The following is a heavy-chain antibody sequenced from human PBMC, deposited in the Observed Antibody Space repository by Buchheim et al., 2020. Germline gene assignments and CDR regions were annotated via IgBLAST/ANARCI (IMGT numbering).Heavy chain of an antibody. D-gene: IGHD1-26*01. CDR2: ISSSGSTI. CDR3: ATLISSGSPGDYYYYGMDV. Sequence: EVQLVESGGGLVQPGGSLRLSCAASGFTFSSYEMNWVRQAPGKGLEWVSYISSSGSTIYYADSVKGRFTISRDHAKNSLYLQMNSLRAEDTAVYYCATLISSGSPGDYYYYGMDVWGQGTT. V-gene: IGHV3-48*03. J-gene: IGHJ6*02. CDR1: GFTFSSYE.